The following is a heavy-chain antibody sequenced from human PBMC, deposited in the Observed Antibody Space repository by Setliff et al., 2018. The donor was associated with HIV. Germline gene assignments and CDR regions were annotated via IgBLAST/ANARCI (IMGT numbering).Heavy chain of an antibody. V-gene: IGHV1-8*02. CDR1: GYTFSSYD. D-gene: IGHD1-26*01. Sequence: ASVKVSCKASGYTFSSYDINWVRQATGQGLEWMGWMNPNSGSTGYAQKFQGRVTMTRDTSITTAYMELSSLTSDDTAVYYCARGRYSGSYFLFDSWGQGTQVTVSS. CDR2: MNPNSGST. J-gene: IGHJ4*02. CDR3: ARGRYSGSYFLFDS.